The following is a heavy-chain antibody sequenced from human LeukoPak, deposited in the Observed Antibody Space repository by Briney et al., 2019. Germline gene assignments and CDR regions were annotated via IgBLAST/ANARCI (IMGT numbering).Heavy chain of an antibody. CDR3: ARTEQWLVPLYYYYGMDV. D-gene: IGHD6-19*01. Sequence: ASVKVSCKASGYTFTSYDINWVRQATGQGLEWMGWMNPNSGNTGYAQKFQGTVTMTRNTSISTAYMELSSLRSEDTAVYYCARTEQWLVPLYYYYGMDVWGQGTTVTVSS. CDR2: MNPNSGNT. CDR1: GYTFTSYD. V-gene: IGHV1-8*01. J-gene: IGHJ6*02.